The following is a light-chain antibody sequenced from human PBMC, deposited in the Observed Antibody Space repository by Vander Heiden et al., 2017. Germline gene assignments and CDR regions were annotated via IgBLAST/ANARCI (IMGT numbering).Light chain of an antibody. J-gene: IGLJ1*01. CDR1: SSDVGVFNY. Sequence: QSALTQPASVSGSPGQPITISCTGTSSDVGVFNYVSWYQQHPGKAPKLMIYEVSNRPSGVSNRFSGSKSGNTASLTISGLQAEDEADYYCSSYTTISTLVFGTGTKVTVL. CDR3: SSYTTISTLV. V-gene: IGLV2-14*03. CDR2: EVS.